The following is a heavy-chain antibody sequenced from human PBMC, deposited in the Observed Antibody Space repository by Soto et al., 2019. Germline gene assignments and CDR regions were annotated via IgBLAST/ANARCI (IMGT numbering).Heavy chain of an antibody. D-gene: IGHD3-9*01. V-gene: IGHV4-30-4*01. CDR2: IYYSWST. CDR3: PSDQYVYDSLNGYGYYYGMDV. CDR1: GGSISSGDYY. Sequence: SETLSLTCTVSGGSISSGDYYWSWIRQPPGKGLEWIGYIYYSWSTYYNPSLKSRVTISVDTSKNQFSLTLSSVTAADTAVYYCPSDQYVYDSLNGYGYYYGMDVCGQGTTVTVS. J-gene: IGHJ6*02.